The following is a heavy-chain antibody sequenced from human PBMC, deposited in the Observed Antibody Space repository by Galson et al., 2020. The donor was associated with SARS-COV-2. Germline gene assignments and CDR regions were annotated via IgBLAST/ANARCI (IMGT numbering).Heavy chain of an antibody. Sequence: ASETLSLTCTVSGGSISSSSYYWGWIRQPPGKGLEWIGSIYYSGSTYYNPSLKSRVTISVDTSKNQFSLKLSSVTVADTAVYYCARDRRGWLQFPGWYFDLWGRGTLVTVSS. J-gene: IGHJ2*01. CDR3: ARDRRGWLQFPGWYFDL. CDR2: IYYSGST. V-gene: IGHV4-39*07. CDR1: GGSISSSSYY. D-gene: IGHD5-12*01.